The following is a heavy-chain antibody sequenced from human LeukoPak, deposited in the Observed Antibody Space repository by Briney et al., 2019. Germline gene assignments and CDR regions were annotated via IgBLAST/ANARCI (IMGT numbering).Heavy chain of an antibody. J-gene: IGHJ4*02. V-gene: IGHV1-69*05. CDR2: IIPIFGTA. CDR3: ARGAVPGVVGARAFDY. D-gene: IGHD1-26*01. CDR1: GYTFTSYG. Sequence: ASVKVSCKASGYTFTSYGISWVRQAPGQGLEWMGGIIPIFGTANYAQKFQGRVTITTDESTSTAYMELSSLRSEDTAVYYCARGAVPGVVGARAFDYWGQGTLVTVSS.